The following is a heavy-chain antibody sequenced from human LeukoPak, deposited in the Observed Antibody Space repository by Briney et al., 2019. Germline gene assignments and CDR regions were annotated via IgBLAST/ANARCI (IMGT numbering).Heavy chain of an antibody. J-gene: IGHJ6*02. CDR3: ARGDITPPYYSGMDV. Sequence: PGGSLRLSCAASGFTFSSYAMSWVRQAPGKGLEWVSAISGSGGSTYYADSVKGRFTISRDNAKNSLYLQMNSLRAEDTAVYYCARGDITPPYYSGMDVWGQGTTVTVSS. CDR1: GFTFSSYA. D-gene: IGHD1-20*01. V-gene: IGHV3-23*01. CDR2: ISGSGGST.